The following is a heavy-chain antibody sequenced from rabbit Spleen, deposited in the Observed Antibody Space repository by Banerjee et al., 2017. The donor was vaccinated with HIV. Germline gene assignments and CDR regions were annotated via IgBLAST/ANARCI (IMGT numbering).Heavy chain of an antibody. V-gene: IGHV1S45*01. Sequence: EQLEESGGGLVKPAESLTLTCKASGVSLTDKDVMCWVRQAPGKGLEWIACINIVTGKSVYESWAKGRFTMSRTSSTTVTLQVTRLTAADTATYFCARDAGTSVSTYGMDLWGQGTLVTVS. CDR2: INIVTGKS. CDR3: ARDAGTSVSTYGMDL. J-gene: IGHJ6*01. CDR1: GVSLTDKDV. D-gene: IGHD8-1*01.